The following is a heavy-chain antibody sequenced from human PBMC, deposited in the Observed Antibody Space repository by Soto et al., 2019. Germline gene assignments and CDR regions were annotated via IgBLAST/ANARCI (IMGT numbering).Heavy chain of an antibody. Sequence: PSETLSLTCTVSGGSISSGGYYWSWIRQHPGKGLEWIGYIYYSGSTYYNPSLKSRVTISVDTSKNQFSLKLSSVTAADTAVYYCARSDPITIFAPMDVWGQGTTVTV. J-gene: IGHJ6*02. CDR3: ARSDPITIFAPMDV. CDR1: GGSISSGGYY. V-gene: IGHV4-31*03. D-gene: IGHD3-3*01. CDR2: IYYSGST.